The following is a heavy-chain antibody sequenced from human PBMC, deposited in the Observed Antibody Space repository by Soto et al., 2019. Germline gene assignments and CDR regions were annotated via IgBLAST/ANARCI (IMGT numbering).Heavy chain of an antibody. CDR1: GFTFSSYS. D-gene: IGHD1-26*01. CDR3: ARDFASVGATPTYFDY. CDR2: ISSSSSYI. V-gene: IGHV3-21*01. Sequence: EVQLVESGGGLVKPGGSLRLSCAASGFTFSSYSMNWVRQAPGKGLEWVSSISSSSSYIYYADSVKGRFTISRDNAKNSLYLQMNSLRAEDTAVYYCARDFASVGATPTYFDYWGQGTLVTVSS. J-gene: IGHJ4*02.